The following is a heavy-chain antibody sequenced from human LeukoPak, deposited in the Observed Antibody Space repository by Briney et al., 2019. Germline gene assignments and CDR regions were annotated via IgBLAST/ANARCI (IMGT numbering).Heavy chain of an antibody. Sequence: RVASVTVSCKASGYTFTSYAMNWVRQAPGQGLEWMGWINPNSGGTNYAQKFQGRVTMTRDTSISTAYMELSRLRSDDTAVYYCARDADYGDYLNWFDPWGQGTLVTVSS. CDR3: ARDADYGDYLNWFDP. D-gene: IGHD4-17*01. V-gene: IGHV1-2*02. J-gene: IGHJ5*02. CDR2: INPNSGGT. CDR1: GYTFTSYA.